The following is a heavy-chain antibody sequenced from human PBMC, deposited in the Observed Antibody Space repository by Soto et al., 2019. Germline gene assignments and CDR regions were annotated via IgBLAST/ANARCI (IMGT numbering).Heavy chain of an antibody. CDR1: GYTFTSYG. CDR3: ARADIPGLGYCSSTSCYADIDY. J-gene: IGHJ4*02. D-gene: IGHD2-2*01. CDR2: ISAYNGNK. Sequence: ASVKVSCKASGYTFTSYGISWVRQAPGQGLEWMGWISAYNGNKNYAQKLQGRVTMTTDTSTSTAYMELRSLRSDDTAVYYCARADIPGLGYCSSTSCYADIDYWGQGTLVTVSS. V-gene: IGHV1-18*01.